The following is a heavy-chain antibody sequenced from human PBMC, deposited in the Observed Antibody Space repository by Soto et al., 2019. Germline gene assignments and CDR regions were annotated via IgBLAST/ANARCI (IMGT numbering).Heavy chain of an antibody. CDR2: ISAYNGNT. D-gene: IGHD6-19*01. CDR1: GYTFTSYG. V-gene: IGHV1-18*01. CDR3: ARVRAVAGSYYYYGMDV. Sequence: ASVKVSCKASGYTFTSYGISWVRQAPGQGLEWMGWISAYNGNTNYAQKLQGRVTMTTDTSTSTAYMELRSLRSDDTAVYYCARVRAVAGSYYYYGMDVWGLGTLVTVSS. J-gene: IGHJ6*02.